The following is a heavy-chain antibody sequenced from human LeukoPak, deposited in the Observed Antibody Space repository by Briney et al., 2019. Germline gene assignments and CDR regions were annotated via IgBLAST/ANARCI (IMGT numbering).Heavy chain of an antibody. J-gene: IGHJ5*02. CDR3: AGVLQTIFGVVTLYFDP. CDR1: GGSISSYY. V-gene: IGHV4-59*01. CDR2: IYYSGST. Sequence: PSETLPLTCTVSGGSISSYYWSWIRQPPGKGLEWIGYIYYSGSTNYNPSLKSRVTISVDTSKNQFSLKLGSLTAAGTAVYFCAGVLQTIFGVVTLYFDPWGQGTVVPVSS. D-gene: IGHD3-3*01.